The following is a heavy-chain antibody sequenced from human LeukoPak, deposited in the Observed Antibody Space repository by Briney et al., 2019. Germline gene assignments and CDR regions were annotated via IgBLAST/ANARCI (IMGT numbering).Heavy chain of an antibody. Sequence: PGGSLRLSCAAAGFNFSNYWMTWVRQAPGKGLEWVANIKQDGTEKYYADSVKGRFTISRDNAKNSLYLQMNSLRAVDTAVYFCARPTTVTMVDAFNIWGLGKMVTVSS. J-gene: IGHJ3*02. CDR2: IKQDGTEK. CDR3: ARPTTVTMVDAFNI. V-gene: IGHV3-7*04. D-gene: IGHD4-17*01. CDR1: GFNFSNYW.